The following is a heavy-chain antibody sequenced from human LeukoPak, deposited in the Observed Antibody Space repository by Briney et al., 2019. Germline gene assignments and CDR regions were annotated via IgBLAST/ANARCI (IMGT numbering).Heavy chain of an antibody. V-gene: IGHV4-39*07. CDR3: ARDPGLITPFDY. J-gene: IGHJ4*02. D-gene: IGHD1-14*01. CDR2: IYYSGST. Sequence: SETLSLTCTVSGGSISSSSYYWGWIRQPPGKGLEWIGSIYYSGSTYYNPSLKSRVTISVDTSKNQFSLKLSSVTAADTAVYYCARDPGLITPFDYWGQGTLVTVSP. CDR1: GGSISSSSYY.